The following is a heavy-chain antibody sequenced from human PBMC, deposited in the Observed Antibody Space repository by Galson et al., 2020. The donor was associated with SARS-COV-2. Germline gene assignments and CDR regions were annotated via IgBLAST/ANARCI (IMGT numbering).Heavy chain of an antibody. Sequence: LSLTCAASGFTFSSYAMSWVRQAPGKGLEWVSAISGSGGSTYYADSVKGRFTISRDNSKNTLYLQMNSLRAEDTAVYYCAKAPEGTHDAFDIWGQGTMVTVSS. CDR2: ISGSGGST. CDR1: GFTFSSYA. CDR3: AKAPEGTHDAFDI. J-gene: IGHJ3*02. V-gene: IGHV3-23*01.